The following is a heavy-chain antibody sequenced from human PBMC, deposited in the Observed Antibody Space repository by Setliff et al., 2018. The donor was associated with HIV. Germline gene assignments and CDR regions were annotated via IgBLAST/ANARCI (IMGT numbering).Heavy chain of an antibody. D-gene: IGHD5-12*01. J-gene: IGHJ4*02. CDR1: GGTFSNYA. V-gene: IGHV1-69*13. Sequence: SVKVSCKASGGTFSNYAISWVRQAPGQGLEWMGGIIPIFGSTKYAQKFQGRVMITADESTSTADMELSSLTYEDTAVFYCVRDGASGYLSNWGQGTPVTVSS. CDR3: VRDGASGYLSN. CDR2: IIPIFGST.